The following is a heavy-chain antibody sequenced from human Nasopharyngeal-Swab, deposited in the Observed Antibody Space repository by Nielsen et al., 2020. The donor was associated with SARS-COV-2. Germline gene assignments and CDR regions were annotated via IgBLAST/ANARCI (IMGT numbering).Heavy chain of an antibody. J-gene: IGHJ4*02. V-gene: IGHV3-30*18. CDR3: ANTNIAADY. CDR2: ISYDGSNK. D-gene: IGHD6-13*01. Sequence: GESLKISCAASGFTFSSYGMHWVRQAPGKGLEWVAVISYDGSNKYYADSVKGRFTISRDNSKNTLYLQMNSLRAEDTAVYYCANTNIAADYWGQGTLVTVSS. CDR1: GFTFSSYG.